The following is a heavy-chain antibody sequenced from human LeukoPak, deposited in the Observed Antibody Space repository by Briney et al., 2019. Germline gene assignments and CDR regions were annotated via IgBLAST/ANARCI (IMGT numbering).Heavy chain of an antibody. V-gene: IGHV4-59*01. D-gene: IGHD2-21*02. CDR1: GGSISSYY. Sequence: SETLSLTCTVSGGSISSYYWSWIRQPPGKGLEWIGYIYYSGSTNYNPSLKSRVTISVDTSKNQFSLKPSSVTAADTAVYYCARSYCGGDCYPTVDYWGQGTLVTVSS. J-gene: IGHJ4*02. CDR2: IYYSGST. CDR3: ARSYCGGDCYPTVDY.